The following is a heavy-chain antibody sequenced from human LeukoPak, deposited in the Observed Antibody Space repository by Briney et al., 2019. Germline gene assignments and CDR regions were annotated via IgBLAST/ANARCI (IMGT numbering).Heavy chain of an antibody. CDR2: ISYDGSNK. D-gene: IGHD6-19*01. Sequence: GRSLRLSCAASGFTFSSYAMHWVRQAPGKGLEWVAVISYDGSNKYYADSVKGRFTISRDNSKNTLYLQMNSLRAEDTAVYYCARSGPGIAVADPFDYWGQGTLVTVSS. V-gene: IGHV3-30*04. J-gene: IGHJ4*02. CDR3: ARSGPGIAVADPFDY. CDR1: GFTFSSYA.